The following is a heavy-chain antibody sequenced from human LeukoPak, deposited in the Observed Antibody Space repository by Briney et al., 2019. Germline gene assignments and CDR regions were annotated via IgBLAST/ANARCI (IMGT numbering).Heavy chain of an antibody. J-gene: IGHJ4*02. Sequence: GGSLRLSCAASGFTFSSYSMNWVRQAPGKGLEWVSPISSSSSYIYYADSVKGRFTISRDNAKNSLYLQMNSLRAEDTAVYYCARDLGYDILTGYYKDYWGQGTLVTVSS. CDR1: GFTFSSYS. D-gene: IGHD3-9*01. V-gene: IGHV3-21*01. CDR3: ARDLGYDILTGYYKDY. CDR2: ISSSSSYI.